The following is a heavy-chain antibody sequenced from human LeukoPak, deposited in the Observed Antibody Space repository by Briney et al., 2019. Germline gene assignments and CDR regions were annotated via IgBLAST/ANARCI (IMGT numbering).Heavy chain of an antibody. J-gene: IGHJ4*02. CDR1: GFTFSAYA. CDR3: VKITSVTGGDC. V-gene: IGHV3-64D*09. D-gene: IGHD1-1*01. Sequence: PGGSLRLSCSRSGFTFSAYAMYWVRQAPGKGLEYVSGISSDGGRSFYADSVKGRFTISRDNSKNTLYLQMSSLRAEDTAIYYCVKITSVTGGDCWGQGTRLTVSS. CDR2: ISSDGGRS.